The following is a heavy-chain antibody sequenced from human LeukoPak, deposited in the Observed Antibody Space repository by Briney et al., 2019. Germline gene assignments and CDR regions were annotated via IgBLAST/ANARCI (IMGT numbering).Heavy chain of an antibody. Sequence: PGGSLRLSCAASGFTFNNYWMHWVRQAPGKGLLWVSRINTDGSSTSYADSVKGRSTITRDNAKNMVYLQMNSLRGEDTAVYYCARENFDPWGQGTQVTVSS. V-gene: IGHV3-74*01. CDR2: INTDGSST. CDR3: ARENFDP. CDR1: GFTFNNYW. J-gene: IGHJ5*02.